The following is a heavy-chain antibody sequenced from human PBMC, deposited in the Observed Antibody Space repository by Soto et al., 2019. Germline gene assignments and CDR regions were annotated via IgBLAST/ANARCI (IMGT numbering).Heavy chain of an antibody. J-gene: IGHJ4*02. CDR2: IWYDGSNK. D-gene: IGHD3-22*01. CDR3: ARVYYDSSGYYLDY. CDR1: GFTFSSYG. V-gene: IGHV3-33*01. Sequence: QVQLVESGGGVVQPGRSLRLSCAASGFTFSSYGMHWVRQAPGKGLEWVAVIWYDGSNKYYADSVKGRFTISRDNSKNKLYLQINSLRAEDTAVYYCARVYYDSSGYYLDYWGQGTLVTVSS.